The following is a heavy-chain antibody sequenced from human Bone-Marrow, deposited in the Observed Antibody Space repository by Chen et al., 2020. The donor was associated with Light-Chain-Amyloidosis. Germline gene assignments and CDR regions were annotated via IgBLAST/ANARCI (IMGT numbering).Heavy chain of an antibody. CDR1: GFTFSSYD. CDR3: ARIKGGSYYGMDV. Sequence: EVQLLESGGGLVQPGGSLRVSCAASGFTFSSYDMHWVRQATGKGLEWVSAIGTAGDTYYPGSVRGRFTISRENAKNSLYLQMNSLRAGDTAVYYCARIKGGSYYGMDVWGQGTTVTVSS. CDR2: IGTAGDT. V-gene: IGHV3-13*01. J-gene: IGHJ6*02. D-gene: IGHD3-10*01.